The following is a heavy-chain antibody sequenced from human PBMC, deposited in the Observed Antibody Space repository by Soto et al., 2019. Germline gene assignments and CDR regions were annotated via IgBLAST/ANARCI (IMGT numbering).Heavy chain of an antibody. J-gene: IGHJ4*02. CDR1: GFTFSDYY. D-gene: IGHD5-18*01. CDR2: ISSSGSTI. V-gene: IGHV3-11*01. CDR3: AGGVAWIQLWGVSYYFDY. Sequence: QVQLVESGGGLVKPGGSLRLSCAASGFTFSDYYMSWIRQAPGKGLEWVSYISSSGSTIYYADSVKGRFTISRDNAKNSLYVQINSLRAEATAAYYLAGGVAWIQLWGVSYYFDYWGQGTLVTVSS.